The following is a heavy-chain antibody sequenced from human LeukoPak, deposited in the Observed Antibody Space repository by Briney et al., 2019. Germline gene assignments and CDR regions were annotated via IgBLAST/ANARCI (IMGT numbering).Heavy chain of an antibody. V-gene: IGHV1-2*06. J-gene: IGHJ3*02. CDR1: GYTFSDFY. Sequence: ASVKVSCKASGYTFSDFYIHWVRQAPGQGLEWMGRINPNNGGTNYAQRFQGRVTMTRDTSISTAYMDLSRLRSDDTAVYYCARVKAITGLQLEDAFDMWGQGTMVTVSS. CDR3: ARVKAITGLQLEDAFDM. D-gene: IGHD5-24*01. CDR2: INPNNGGT.